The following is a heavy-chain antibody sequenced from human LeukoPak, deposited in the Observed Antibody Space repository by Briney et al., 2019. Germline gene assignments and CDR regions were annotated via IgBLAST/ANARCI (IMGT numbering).Heavy chain of an antibody. D-gene: IGHD6-19*01. CDR1: GFTFSYSY. V-gene: IGHV3-11*06. CDR2: ISSRGDST. Sequence: GGSMRLSCAASGFTFSYSYMNWIRQAPGNGPEWVSSISSRGDSTNYADSVKGRFTISRDNAKNSLYLQMNSLRAEDTAVYYCARDAPYSSGWQYYFDYWGQGTLVTVSS. J-gene: IGHJ4*02. CDR3: ARDAPYSSGWQYYFDY.